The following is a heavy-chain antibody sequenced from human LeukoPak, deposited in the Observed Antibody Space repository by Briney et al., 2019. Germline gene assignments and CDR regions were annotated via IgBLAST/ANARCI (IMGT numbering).Heavy chain of an antibody. V-gene: IGHV1-18*01. CDR1: GYTFTSYG. D-gene: IGHD5-18*01. CDR3: ARATTESGYSYGYINDYYYYYMDV. Sequence: ASVKVSCKASGYTFTSYGISWARQAPGQGLEWMGWISAYNGNTNYAQKLQGRVTMTTDTSTSTAYMELRSLRSDDTAVYYCARATTESGYSYGYINDYYYYYMDVWGKGTTVTVSS. J-gene: IGHJ6*03. CDR2: ISAYNGNT.